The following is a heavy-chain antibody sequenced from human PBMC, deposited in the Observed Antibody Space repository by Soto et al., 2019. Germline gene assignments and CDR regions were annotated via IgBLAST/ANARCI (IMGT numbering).Heavy chain of an antibody. CDR1: GGSISSSNYY. D-gene: IGHD3-22*01. Sequence: QVQLQESGPGLVKPSETLSLTCTVSGGSISSSNYYWGWLRQPPGKGLECIGNIYHSGGTYYNPSLNGRVSISVDTSKNQFSLKLTSVTAADTAVYYCARRGYYDTIGPRDGLEAFFYGPWGQGALVTVSS. CDR3: ARRGYYDTIGPRDGLEAFFYGP. CDR2: IYHSGGT. V-gene: IGHV4-39*01. J-gene: IGHJ5*02.